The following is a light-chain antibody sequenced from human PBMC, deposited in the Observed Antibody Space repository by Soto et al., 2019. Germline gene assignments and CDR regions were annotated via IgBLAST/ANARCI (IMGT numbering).Light chain of an antibody. CDR1: LGAVTSGYN. CDR2: STS. V-gene: IGLV7-43*01. CDR3: LLYYGGAWV. J-gene: IGLJ3*02. Sequence: QAVVTQEPSLTVSPGGTVTLTCASSLGAVTSGYNPNWFQQKPGQAPRALIYSTSIKHSWTPARFSGSLFGGKAALTLSGVQPEDEAEYYCLLYYGGAWVFGGGTKLTVL.